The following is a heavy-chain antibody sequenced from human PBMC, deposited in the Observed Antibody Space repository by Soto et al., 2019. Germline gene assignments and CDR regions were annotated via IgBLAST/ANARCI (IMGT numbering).Heavy chain of an antibody. CDR3: ASGGYHYGWGGYPLDS. V-gene: IGHV4-59*08. D-gene: IGHD3-10*01. Sequence: SETLSLTCTFSGGSISSYYWTWIRQPPGKGLEWIGFMYNSGSTHYNPSLKSRVTISLDTSKNQFSLNLRSVTAADTAVYYCASGGYHYGWGGYPLDSWGGGTLVTVPP. J-gene: IGHJ4*02. CDR2: MYNSGST. CDR1: GGSISSYY.